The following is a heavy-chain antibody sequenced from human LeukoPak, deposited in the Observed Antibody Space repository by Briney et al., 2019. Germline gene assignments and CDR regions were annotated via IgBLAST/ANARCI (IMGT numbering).Heavy chain of an antibody. V-gene: IGHV3-33*01. CDR2: IWYDGSNK. CDR3: ARDRLEAVTDDDYFDY. J-gene: IGHJ4*02. CDR1: GFTFSNHG. Sequence: GRSLRLSCAASGFTFSNHGMHWVRQAPGKGPEWVALIWYDGSNKYYGDSVKGRFTISRDNSKNTVYLQMNNLRAEDTGVYYCARDRLEAVTDDDYFDYWGQGTLVAVSS. D-gene: IGHD2-21*02.